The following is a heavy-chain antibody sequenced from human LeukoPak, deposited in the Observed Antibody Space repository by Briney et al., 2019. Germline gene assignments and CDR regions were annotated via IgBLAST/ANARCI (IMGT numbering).Heavy chain of an antibody. V-gene: IGHV1-69*13. CDR3: AMSPTMVRGVIEYYFDY. CDR2: IIPIFGTA. Sequence: SVKVSCKASGGTFSSYAISWVRQAPGQGLEWMGGIIPIFGTANYAQKFQGRVTITADESTSTAYMELSSLRSEDTAVYYCAMSPTMVRGVIEYYFDYWGQGTLVTVSS. D-gene: IGHD3-10*01. CDR1: GGTFSSYA. J-gene: IGHJ4*02.